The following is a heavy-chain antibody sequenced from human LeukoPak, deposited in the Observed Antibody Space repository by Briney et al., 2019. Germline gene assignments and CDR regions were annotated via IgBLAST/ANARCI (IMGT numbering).Heavy chain of an antibody. J-gene: IGHJ4*02. CDR2: IGTAGDT. V-gene: IGHV3-13*01. CDR1: GFTFSSYD. D-gene: IGHD6-13*01. Sequence: GGSLRPSCAASGFTFSSYDMHWVRQATGKGLEWVSAIGTAGDTYYPGSVKGRFTISRENAKNSLYLQMNSLRAGDTAVYYCARSQTGYSSSVNFDYWGQGTLVTVSS. CDR3: ARSQTGYSSSVNFDY.